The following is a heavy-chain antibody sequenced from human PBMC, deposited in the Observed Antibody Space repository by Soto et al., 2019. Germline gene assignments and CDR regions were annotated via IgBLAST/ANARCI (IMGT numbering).Heavy chain of an antibody. CDR3: ARDGGYDSSGYYWAPDAFDI. CDR2: IYSGGST. V-gene: IGHV3-53*01. Sequence: GGSLRLSCAASGFTFSSNYMSWVRQAPGKGLEWVSVIYSGGSTYYSDSVKGQCTISRDNSKNTLYLQMNSLRVEDTGVYYCARDGGYDSSGYYWAPDAFDIWGQGTMVTVSS. J-gene: IGHJ3*02. D-gene: IGHD3-22*01. CDR1: GFTFSSNY.